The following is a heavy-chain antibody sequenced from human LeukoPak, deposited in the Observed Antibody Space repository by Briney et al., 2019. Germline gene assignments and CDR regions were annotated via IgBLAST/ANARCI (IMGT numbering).Heavy chain of an antibody. V-gene: IGHV4-34*01. CDR2: INHSGST. CDR3: ARGPFWSGYYLRSYYGMDV. CDR1: GGSFSGYY. D-gene: IGHD3-3*01. J-gene: IGHJ6*02. Sequence: SETLSLTCAVYGGSFSGYYWSRIRQPPGKGLEWIGEINHSGSTNYNPSLKSRVTISVDTSKNQFSLKLSSVTAADTAVYYCARGPFWSGYYLRSYYGMDVWGQGTTVTVS.